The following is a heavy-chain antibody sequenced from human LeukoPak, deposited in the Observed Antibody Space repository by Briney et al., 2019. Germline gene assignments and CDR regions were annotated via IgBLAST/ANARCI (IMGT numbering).Heavy chain of an antibody. CDR1: GGSISSYY. J-gene: IGHJ4*02. Sequence: SETLSLTCTVSGGSISSYYWSWIRQPPGKGLEWIGYIYYSGSTNYNPSLKSQVTISVDTSKNQFSLKLSSVTAADTAVYYCARVGGSYGDYYFDYWGQGTLVTVSS. CDR3: ARVGGSYGDYYFDY. D-gene: IGHD1-26*01. CDR2: IYYSGST. V-gene: IGHV4-59*01.